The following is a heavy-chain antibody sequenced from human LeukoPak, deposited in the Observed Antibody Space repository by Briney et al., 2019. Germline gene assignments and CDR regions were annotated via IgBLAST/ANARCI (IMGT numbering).Heavy chain of an antibody. J-gene: IGHJ5*02. CDR3: ARAPFCSSISCYRTNNWFDP. Sequence: ASVKVSCKASGYTFTSYYMHWVRQAPGQGLEWMGIINPSGGSTSYAQKFQGRVTMTRDTSTSTAYMELRSLRSDDTAVYYCARAPFCSSISCYRTNNWFDPWGHGTLVTVSS. CDR1: GYTFTSYY. CDR2: INPSGGST. V-gene: IGHV1-46*01. D-gene: IGHD2-2*01.